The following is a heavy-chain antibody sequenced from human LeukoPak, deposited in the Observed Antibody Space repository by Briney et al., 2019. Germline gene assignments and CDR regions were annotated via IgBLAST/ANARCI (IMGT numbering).Heavy chain of an antibody. CDR1: GFTFSSYW. V-gene: IGHV3-7*01. D-gene: IGHD1-26*01. CDR3: ARDQEWELMHPDV. J-gene: IGHJ6*04. Sequence: GGSLRLSCAASGFTFSSYWMSWVRQAPGKGLEWVANIKQDGSEKYYVDSVKGRFTISRDNAKNSLYLQMNSLRAEDTAVYYRARDQEWELMHPDVWGKGTTVTVSS. CDR2: IKQDGSEK.